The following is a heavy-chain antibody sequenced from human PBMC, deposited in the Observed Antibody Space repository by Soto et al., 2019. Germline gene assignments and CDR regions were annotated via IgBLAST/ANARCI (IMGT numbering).Heavy chain of an antibody. V-gene: IGHV4-31*03. CDR2: IYYSGKY. J-gene: IGHJ6*02. CDR1: GGSIRSGGYY. CDR3: TRDRLVATASTAHYYFGLDV. D-gene: IGHD5-18*01. Sequence: PSETLSLTCTVSGGSIRSGGYYWSWVRQNPRRGLEWIGNIYYSGKYYYNPSLKSRLTISVDTYKNQFPLNLSSVTAAEAAVYYRTRDRLVATASTAHYYFGLDVWGQGTTVTVSS.